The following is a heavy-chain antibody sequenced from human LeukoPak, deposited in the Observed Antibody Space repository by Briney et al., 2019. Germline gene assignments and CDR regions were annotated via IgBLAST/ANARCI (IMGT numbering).Heavy chain of an antibody. CDR3: ARGRYLLATTPGFDY. D-gene: IGHD1-26*01. CDR2: ISYDGSNK. CDR1: GFTFSSYA. V-gene: IGHV3-30*01. J-gene: IGHJ4*02. Sequence: PERSLRLSCAASGFTFSSYAMHWVRQAPGKGLEWVAVISYDGSNKYYADSVKGRFTISRDNSKNTLYLQMNSLRAEDTAVYYCARGRYLLATTPGFDYWGQRTQVTVSS.